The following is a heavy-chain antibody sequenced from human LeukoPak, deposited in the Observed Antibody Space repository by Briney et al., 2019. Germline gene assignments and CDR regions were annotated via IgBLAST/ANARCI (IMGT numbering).Heavy chain of an antibody. D-gene: IGHD2-21*01. CDR1: GFTFTTYT. Sequence: GGSLRLSCAASGFTFTTYTIHWIRQAPGKGLEYVSAVVGNGGTTYYADSVRGRFTISRDNSKNTVYLQMGRLRAEDTAVYYCARERAYYYFDYWGQGAQVTVSS. CDR2: VVGNGGTT. J-gene: IGHJ4*02. V-gene: IGHV3-64*02. CDR3: ARERAYYYFDY.